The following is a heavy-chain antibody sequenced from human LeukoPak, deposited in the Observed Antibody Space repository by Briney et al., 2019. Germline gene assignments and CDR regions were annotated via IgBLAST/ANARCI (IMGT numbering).Heavy chain of an antibody. Sequence: GGSLRLSCAASGFTFSSYSMNWVRQAPGKGLEWVSYISGSSSTIYYADSVKGRFTISRDNAKNSLYLQMNSLRAEDTAVYYCARDRHEYYYDSSGYYYWGQGTLVTVSS. CDR1: GFTFSSYS. J-gene: IGHJ4*02. CDR2: ISGSSSTI. V-gene: IGHV3-48*01. CDR3: ARDRHEYYYDSSGYYY. D-gene: IGHD3-22*01.